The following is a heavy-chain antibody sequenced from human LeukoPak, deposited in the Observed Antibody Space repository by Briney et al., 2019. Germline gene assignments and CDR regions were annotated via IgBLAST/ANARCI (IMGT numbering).Heavy chain of an antibody. J-gene: IGHJ6*02. CDR3: ARGLRPYGMDV. CDR1: GFSFSTYG. V-gene: IGHV3-30*03. Sequence: PGRSLRLSCVASGFSFSTYGMHWVRQAPGKGLEWVAVISSDASNQHYTDSVKGRFAISRDNSRNTLYLQMNSLRYEDTAVYYCARGLRPYGMDVWGQGTTVTVSS. CDR2: ISSDASNQ.